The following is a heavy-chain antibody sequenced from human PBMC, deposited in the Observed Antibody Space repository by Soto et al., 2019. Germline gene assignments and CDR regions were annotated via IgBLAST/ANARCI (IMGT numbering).Heavy chain of an antibody. Sequence: GGSLRLSCAASGFTFSDYYMSWIRQAPGKGLEWVSYISSSSSCTNYADSVKGRFTISRDNAKNSLYLQMNSLRAEDTAVYYCARDPCYGSGSYCPTPYYYGMDVWGQGTTVTVSS. CDR2: ISSSSSCT. CDR1: GFTFSDYY. J-gene: IGHJ6*02. CDR3: ARDPCYGSGSYCPTPYYYGMDV. V-gene: IGHV3-11*06. D-gene: IGHD3-10*01.